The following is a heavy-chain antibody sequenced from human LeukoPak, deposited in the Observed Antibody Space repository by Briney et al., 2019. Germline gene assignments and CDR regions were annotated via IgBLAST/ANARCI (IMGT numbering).Heavy chain of an antibody. V-gene: IGHV3-30*02. CDR3: AKDRWGAVASFDY. CDR1: GFPFSDYV. CDR2: IRYDGNNK. J-gene: IGHJ4*02. D-gene: IGHD6-19*01. Sequence: GGPLRPSCAASGFPFSDYVMHWVRQAPGKGLEWVAVIRYDGNNKYYADSVKGRFTISRDNSKNMLYLQMNSLGTEDTAVYYCAKDRWGAVASFDYWGQGTLVTVSS.